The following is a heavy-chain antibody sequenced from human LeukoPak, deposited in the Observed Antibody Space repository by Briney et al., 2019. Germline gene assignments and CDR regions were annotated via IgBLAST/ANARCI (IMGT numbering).Heavy chain of an antibody. J-gene: IGHJ4*02. Sequence: PSETLSLTCTVSGGSISSYYWSWIRQPAGKGLEWIGHIYTSGSTNYNPSLKSRVTMSVDTSKNQFSLKLSSVTAVDTAVYYCARDQRAYRSSTSCLPFDYWGQGTLVTVSS. CDR3: ARDQRAYRSSTSCLPFDY. CDR1: GGSISSYY. D-gene: IGHD2-2*01. CDR2: IYTSGST. V-gene: IGHV4-4*07.